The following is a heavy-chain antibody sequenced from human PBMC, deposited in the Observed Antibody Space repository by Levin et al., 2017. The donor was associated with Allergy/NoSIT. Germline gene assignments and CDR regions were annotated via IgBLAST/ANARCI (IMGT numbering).Heavy chain of an antibody. CDR1: GYTFTSYY. Sequence: ASVKVSCKASGYTFTSYYMHWVRQAPGQGLEWMGIINPSGGSTSYAQKFQGRVTMTRDTSTSTVYMELSSLRSEDTAVYYCARDQGFDSSGYYYRFSGFDYWGQGTLVTVSS. J-gene: IGHJ4*02. V-gene: IGHV1-46*01. CDR2: INPSGGST. D-gene: IGHD3-22*01. CDR3: ARDQGFDSSGYYYRFSGFDY.